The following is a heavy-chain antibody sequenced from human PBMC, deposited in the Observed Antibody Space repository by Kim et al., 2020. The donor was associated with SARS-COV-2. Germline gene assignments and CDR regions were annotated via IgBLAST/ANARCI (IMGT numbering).Heavy chain of an antibody. J-gene: IGHJ4*02. CDR2: DGTIT. D-gene: IGHD3-16*01. Sequence: DGTITTYADSVKSRFTISRDNAKNMLYLQMNSLRLEDTAVYFCARGMGGYWGQGTLVTVSS. CDR3: ARGMGGY. V-gene: IGHV3-74*01.